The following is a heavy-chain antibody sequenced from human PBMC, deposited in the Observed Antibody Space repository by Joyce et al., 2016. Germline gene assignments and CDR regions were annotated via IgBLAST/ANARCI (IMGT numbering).Heavy chain of an antibody. D-gene: IGHD5-18*01. Sequence: EVQLLESGGGLIQPGGSLRRSCAASGFRVSSYWMSWLRQTPGRGLECVAKINQDGSEEYYVDSLHGRFTISRDNAENSLFLQMNNLRDEDTAVYYCARGYSTSSPGFWGQGTRVTVSS. CDR3: ARGYSTSSPGF. CDR2: INQDGSEE. V-gene: IGHV3-7*03. CDR1: GFRVSSYW. J-gene: IGHJ4*02.